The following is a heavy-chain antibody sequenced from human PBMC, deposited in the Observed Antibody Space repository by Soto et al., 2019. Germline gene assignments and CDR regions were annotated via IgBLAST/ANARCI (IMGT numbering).Heavy chain of an antibody. Sequence: VQPLESGGGLIQPGGSLRLSYAAPEFDFSNYAMAWVRQAPGKGLEWVLHITASGATTYCAGSVKARFPISRDNFKNTLYLHFSALRIEETAIFFCAKDRARWSGSCYDSWGQGTLLTVSS. D-gene: IGHD2-15*01. CDR1: EFDFSNYA. CDR3: AKDRARWSGSCYDS. CDR2: ITASGATT. J-gene: IGHJ4*02. V-gene: IGHV3-23*01.